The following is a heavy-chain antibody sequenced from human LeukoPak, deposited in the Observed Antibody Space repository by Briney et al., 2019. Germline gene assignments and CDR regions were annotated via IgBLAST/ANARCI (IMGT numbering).Heavy chain of an antibody. J-gene: IGHJ5*02. Sequence: SETLSLTCTVSGYSISSGYYWGWIRQPPGKGLEGIGSIYHSGSTYYNPSLKSRVTISVDTSKNQFSLKLSSVTAADTAVYYCTREKLSMTTVTTSWFDPRGQGTLVTVSS. D-gene: IGHD4-11*01. CDR1: GYSISSGYY. V-gene: IGHV4-38-2*02. CDR2: IYHSGST. CDR3: TREKLSMTTVTTSWFDP.